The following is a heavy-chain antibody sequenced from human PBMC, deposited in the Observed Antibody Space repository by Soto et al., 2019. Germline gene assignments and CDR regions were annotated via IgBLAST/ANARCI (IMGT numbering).Heavy chain of an antibody. CDR3: AKGISRDYYYYMDV. CDR1: GFTFSSYA. V-gene: IGHV3-23*01. Sequence: EVQLLESGGGLVQPGGSPRLSCAASGFTFSSYAMSWVRQAPGKGLEWVSAIGGSGGSTYYADSVKGRFTISRDNSKNTVYLQMNSLRAEDTAVYYCAKGISRDYYYYMDVWGKGTTVTVSS. CDR2: IGGSGGST. D-gene: IGHD2-15*01. J-gene: IGHJ6*03.